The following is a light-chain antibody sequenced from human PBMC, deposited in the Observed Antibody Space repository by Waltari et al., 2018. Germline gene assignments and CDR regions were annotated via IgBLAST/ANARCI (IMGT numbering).Light chain of an antibody. Sequence: QSVLTQPPSVSGTPGQRVPISCSGSNSNIGGNSVNWYQQVPGTAPKLLIYNDNPGPSGVPDRFSASKSGTSASLAITGLQAEDEADYYCAVWDDSLGGVFGGGTKLTVL. V-gene: IGLV1-44*01. J-gene: IGLJ3*02. CDR1: NSNIGGNS. CDR2: NDN. CDR3: AVWDDSLGGV.